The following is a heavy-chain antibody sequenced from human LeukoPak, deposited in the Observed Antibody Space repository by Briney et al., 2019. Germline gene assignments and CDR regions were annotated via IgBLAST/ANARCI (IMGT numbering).Heavy chain of an antibody. D-gene: IGHD1-1*01. CDR1: GYSISSGYY. Sequence: SETLSLTCAVSGYSISSGYYWGWIRQPPGKGLEWIGSIYHSGSTYYNPSLKSRVTISVDTSKNQFSLKLSSVTAADTAEYYCAREYGTTGKFDYWGQGTLVTVSS. V-gene: IGHV4-38-2*02. CDR2: IYHSGST. J-gene: IGHJ4*02. CDR3: AREYGTTGKFDY.